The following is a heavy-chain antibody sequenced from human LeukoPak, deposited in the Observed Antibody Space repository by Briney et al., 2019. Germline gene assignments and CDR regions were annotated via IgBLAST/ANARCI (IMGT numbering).Heavy chain of an antibody. CDR2: INHSGST. J-gene: IGHJ4*02. Sequence: SETLSLTCAVYGGSSSGYYWSWIRQPPGQGVEWIGEINHSGSTSSTPSLRSRVTISLDTSKNQFSLTLSSGTAAHTAGYYCARDYYGSGSSKFDYRGQGTLVSVSS. CDR3: ARDYYGSGSSKFDY. CDR1: GGSSSGYY. D-gene: IGHD3-10*01. V-gene: IGHV4-34*01.